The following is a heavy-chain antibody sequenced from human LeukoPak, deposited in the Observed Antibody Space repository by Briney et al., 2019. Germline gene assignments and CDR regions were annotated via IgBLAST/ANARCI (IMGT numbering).Heavy chain of an antibody. CDR2: INHSGST. Sequence: SETLSLTCAVYGGSFSGYYWSWIRQPPGKGLEWIGEINHSGSTNYNPSLKSRVTISVDTSKNQFSLKLSSVTAADTAVYYCAKRKSIAARIEFDYWGQGTLVTVSS. CDR1: GGSFSGYY. CDR3: AKRKSIAARIEFDY. V-gene: IGHV4-34*01. J-gene: IGHJ4*02. D-gene: IGHD6-6*01.